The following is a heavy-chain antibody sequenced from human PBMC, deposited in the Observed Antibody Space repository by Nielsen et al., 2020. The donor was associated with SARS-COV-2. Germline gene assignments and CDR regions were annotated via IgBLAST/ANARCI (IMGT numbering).Heavy chain of an antibody. D-gene: IGHD3-9*01. CDR3: AKLYDILTGYPDH. J-gene: IGHJ5*02. CDR2: ISWNSGSI. V-gene: IGHV3-9*01. Sequence: SLKISCAASGFTFDDYAMHWVRQAPGKGLEWVSGISWNSGSIGYADSVKGRFTISRDNAKNSLYLQMNSLRAEDTALYYCAKLYDILTGYPDHWGQGTLVTVSS. CDR1: GFTFDDYA.